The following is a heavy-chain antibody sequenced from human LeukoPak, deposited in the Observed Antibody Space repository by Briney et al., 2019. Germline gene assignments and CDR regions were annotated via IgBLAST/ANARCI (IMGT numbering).Heavy chain of an antibody. Sequence: GASVKVSCKASGYTFTSYGISWVRQAPGQGLEWVGWISAYNGNTNYAQKLQGRVTMTTDTSTSTAYMELRSLRSDDTAVYYCARDWDDILTGYYYGMDVWGQGTTVTVSS. CDR1: GYTFTSYG. V-gene: IGHV1-18*01. CDR3: ARDWDDILTGYYYGMDV. D-gene: IGHD3-9*01. J-gene: IGHJ6*02. CDR2: ISAYNGNT.